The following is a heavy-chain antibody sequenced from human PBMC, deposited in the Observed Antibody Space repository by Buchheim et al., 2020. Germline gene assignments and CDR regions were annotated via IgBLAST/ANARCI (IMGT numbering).Heavy chain of an antibody. D-gene: IGHD3-10*01. CDR3: ARKGGAYYYGSGSGDYYMDV. V-gene: IGHV3-7*01. CDR1: GFTFSSYW. CDR2: IKQDGSEK. Sequence: EVQLVESGGGLVQPGGSLRLSCAASGFTFSSYWMSWVRQAPGKGLEWVANIKQDGSEKYYVDSVKGRFTISRDNAKTSLYLQMNSLRAEDTAVYYCARKGGAYYYGSGSGDYYMDVWGKGTT. J-gene: IGHJ6*03.